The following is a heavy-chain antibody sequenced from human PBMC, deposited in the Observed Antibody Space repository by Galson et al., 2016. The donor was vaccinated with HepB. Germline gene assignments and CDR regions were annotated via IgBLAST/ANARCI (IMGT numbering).Heavy chain of an antibody. D-gene: IGHD1-14*01. CDR1: GFTFSDYY. Sequence: SLRLSCAASGFTFSDYYMSWIRQAPGKGLEWVSYISSSSSYTNYAASVKGRFTISRANAKNSLYLQMDSLRAEDTAVYYCARDPPPYNRNYFDLWGQGTLVTVSS. V-gene: IGHV3-11*05. CDR3: ARDPPPYNRNYFDL. J-gene: IGHJ4*02. CDR2: ISSSSSYT.